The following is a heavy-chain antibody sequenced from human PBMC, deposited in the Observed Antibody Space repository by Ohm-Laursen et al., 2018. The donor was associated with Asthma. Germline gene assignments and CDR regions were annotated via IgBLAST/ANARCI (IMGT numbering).Heavy chain of an antibody. V-gene: IGHV3-30*03. CDR2: GGSYYDGGLK. Sequence: SLRLSCAASGFTFSSYGMHWVRQAPGKGLEWVAVGGSYYDGGLKYYADSVNGRFTVSRDDSKNTLYLQMNSLRPDDTAVYYCARDVMEWYLPAFGFWGQGTLVTVSS. J-gene: IGHJ4*02. D-gene: IGHD3-3*01. CDR1: GFTFSSYG. CDR3: ARDVMEWYLPAFGF.